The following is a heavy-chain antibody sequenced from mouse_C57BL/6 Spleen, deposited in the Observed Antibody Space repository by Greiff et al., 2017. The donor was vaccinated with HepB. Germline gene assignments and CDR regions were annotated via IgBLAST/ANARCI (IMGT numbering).Heavy chain of an antibody. D-gene: IGHD1-1*01. CDR3: ARPYYYGSSYHWYFDV. CDR2: IYPGSGST. CDR1: GYTFTSYW. Sequence: QVQLQQPGAELVKPGASVKMSCKASGYTFTSYWITWVKQRPGQGLEWIGDIYPGSGSTNYNEKFKSKATLTVDTSSSTAYMQLSSLTSEDSAVYYCARPYYYGSSYHWYFDVWGTGTTVTVSS. J-gene: IGHJ1*03. V-gene: IGHV1-55*01.